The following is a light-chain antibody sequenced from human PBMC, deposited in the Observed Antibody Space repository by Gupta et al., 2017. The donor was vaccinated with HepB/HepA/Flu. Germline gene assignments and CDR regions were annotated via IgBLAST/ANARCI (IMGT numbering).Light chain of an antibody. CDR2: GSS. Sequence: EIVMTQSPDTLSVSPGERANISCRASQSMSINLAWLQQKPGQGPRLLIYGSSTRATGIPARFSGRGSGTEFTLTISSLQSEDFAVYHCQQYNNWPKTFGQGTRLEIK. CDR3: QQYNNWPKT. J-gene: IGKJ5*01. V-gene: IGKV3-15*01. CDR1: QSMSIN.